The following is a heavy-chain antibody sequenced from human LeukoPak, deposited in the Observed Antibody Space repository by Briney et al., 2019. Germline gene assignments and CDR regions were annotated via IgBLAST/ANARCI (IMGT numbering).Heavy chain of an antibody. J-gene: IGHJ4*02. V-gene: IGHV3-21*01. Sequence: GGSLRLSCVASGFTFSSYTMNWVRQAPGKGLEWVSAIGTSSDYKYYADSVKGRFTISRDNAKNTLYLQMNSLRAEDTAVYYCARGAKDGDYIDYWGQGTLVTVSS. D-gene: IGHD4-17*01. CDR1: GFTFSSYT. CDR2: IGTSSDYK. CDR3: ARGAKDGDYIDY.